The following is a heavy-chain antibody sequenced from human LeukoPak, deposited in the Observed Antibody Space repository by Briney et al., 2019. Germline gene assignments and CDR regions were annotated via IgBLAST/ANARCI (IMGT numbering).Heavy chain of an antibody. CDR1: GFTFSSYA. D-gene: IGHD4-17*01. J-gene: IGHJ4*02. CDR3: AKATTVTRGYFDY. Sequence: GGSLRLSCAASGFTFSSYAMSWVRQAPGKGLEWVSAISGSGGSTYYADSVKGRFTISSDNSKNTLYLQMNSLRVEDTAVYYCAKATTVTRGYFDYWGQGTLVTVSS. V-gene: IGHV3-23*01. CDR2: ISGSGGST.